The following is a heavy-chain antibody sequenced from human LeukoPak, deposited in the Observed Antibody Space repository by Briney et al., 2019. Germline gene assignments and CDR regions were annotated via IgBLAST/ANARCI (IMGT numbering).Heavy chain of an antibody. CDR2: INHSGST. J-gene: IGHJ4*02. D-gene: IGHD3-3*01. CDR3: ARVKDYDFWSGPYYFDY. V-gene: IGHV4-61*01. CDR1: GGSISSGSYY. Sequence: PSETLSLTCTVSGGSISSGSYYWSWIRQPPGKGLEWIGEINHSGSTNYNPSLKSRVTISVDTSKNQFSLKLSSVTAADTAVYYCARVKDYDFWSGPYYFDYWGQGTLVTVSS.